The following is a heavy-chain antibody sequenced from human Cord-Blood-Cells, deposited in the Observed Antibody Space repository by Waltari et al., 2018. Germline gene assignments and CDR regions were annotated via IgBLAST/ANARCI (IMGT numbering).Heavy chain of an antibody. CDR3: AAGADEILTGYYYYYGRDV. CDR1: GFTFTSSA. D-gene: IGHD3-9*01. Sequence: HMQLVQSGPEVKKPGTSAKVSCKASGFTFTSSAVQWVRQARGHRLEWIGWIVVGSGNTNYAQKFQEIVTITRDMSTSTAYMELSSLGSEDTAVYYFAAGADEILTGYYYYYGRDVWGQGTTVTVSS. V-gene: IGHV1-58*01. CDR2: IVVGSGNT. J-gene: IGHJ6*02.